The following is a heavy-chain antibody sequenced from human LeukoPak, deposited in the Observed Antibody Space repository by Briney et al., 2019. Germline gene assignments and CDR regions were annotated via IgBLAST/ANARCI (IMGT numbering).Heavy chain of an antibody. CDR1: GGTFSSYA. V-gene: IGHV1-69*04. CDR2: IIPILGIA. D-gene: IGHD1-26*01. Sequence: RASVKVSCKASGGTFSSYAISWVRQAPGQGLEWMGRIIPILGIANYAQKFQGRVTITADKSTSTAYMELSSLRSEDTAVYYCAEWDSEYGMDVWGQGTTVTVSS. CDR3: AEWDSEYGMDV. J-gene: IGHJ6*02.